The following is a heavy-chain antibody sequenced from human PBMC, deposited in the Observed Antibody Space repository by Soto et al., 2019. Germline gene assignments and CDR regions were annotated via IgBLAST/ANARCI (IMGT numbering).Heavy chain of an antibody. D-gene: IGHD1-1*01. CDR2: ISGSGGST. V-gene: IGHV3-23*01. J-gene: IGHJ4*02. CDR1: GFTLSSYD. Sequence: GYLRLSFAASGFTLSSYDMSWVLQAPLKGLEWVSAISGSGGSTYYEDSVKGRFNISRDNSKNTLYLQMNSLRAEETAVYYCAKDLASVERMGFDYWGQGTLVTVSS. CDR3: AKDLASVERMGFDY.